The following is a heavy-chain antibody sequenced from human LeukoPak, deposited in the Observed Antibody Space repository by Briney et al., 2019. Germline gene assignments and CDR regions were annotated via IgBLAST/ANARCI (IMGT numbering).Heavy chain of an antibody. D-gene: IGHD6-19*01. J-gene: IGHJ4*02. V-gene: IGHV5-10-1*01. Sequence: GESLRSSCNGSGYSFTSYWISWVRQMPGKGLEWMGKIDPSDSYTNYSPSFQGHVTISADKSISTAHLQWSSLKASDTAMYYCAREHSSGWYDYWGQGTVVTVSS. CDR1: GYSFTSYW. CDR3: AREHSSGWYDY. CDR2: IDPSDSYT.